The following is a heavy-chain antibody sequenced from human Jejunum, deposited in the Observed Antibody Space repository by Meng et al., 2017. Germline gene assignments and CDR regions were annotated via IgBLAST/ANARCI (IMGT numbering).Heavy chain of an antibody. CDR2: MSPENGNT. CDR1: GYTFSSLH. J-gene: IGHJ4*02. CDR3: ARGVNAGIDY. Sequence: VQSGAWVKTPGASVKVSCNASGYTFSSLHINGVRQATGQGPEWMGWMSPENGNTAYAQKFQGRVTMTSDTSVSKAYMELGGLTSDDSGVYYCARGVNAGIDYWGQGTLVTVSS. V-gene: IGHV1-8*01. D-gene: IGHD1-26*01.